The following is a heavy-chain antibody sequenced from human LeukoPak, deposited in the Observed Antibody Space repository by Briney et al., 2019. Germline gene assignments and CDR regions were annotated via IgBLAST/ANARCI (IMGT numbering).Heavy chain of an antibody. CDR3: ASIAVAGIKFGVVDYFDY. CDR2: ISSSSSYI. V-gene: IGHV3-21*01. CDR1: GFTVSSNY. Sequence: PGGSLRLSCAVSGFTVSSNYMNWVRQAPGKGLEWVSSISSSSSYIYYADSVKGRFTISRDNAKNSLYLQMNSLRAEDTAVYYCASIAVAGIKFGVVDYFDYWGQGTLVTVSS. J-gene: IGHJ4*02. D-gene: IGHD6-19*01.